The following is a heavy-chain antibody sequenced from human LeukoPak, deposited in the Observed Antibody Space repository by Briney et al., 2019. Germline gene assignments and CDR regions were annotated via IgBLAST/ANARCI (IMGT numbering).Heavy chain of an antibody. Sequence: ASVKVSCKASGYTFTGYYMHWVRQAPGQGLEWMGWINPNSGGTNYAQKFRGRVTMTRDTSISTAYMELSRLRSDDTAVYYCARDAVLRYFDWLEDYWGQGTLVTVSS. J-gene: IGHJ4*02. CDR3: ARDAVLRYFDWLEDY. D-gene: IGHD3-9*01. V-gene: IGHV1-2*02. CDR1: GYTFTGYY. CDR2: INPNSGGT.